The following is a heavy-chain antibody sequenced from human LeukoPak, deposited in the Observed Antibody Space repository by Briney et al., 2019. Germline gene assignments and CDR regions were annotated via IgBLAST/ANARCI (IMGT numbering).Heavy chain of an antibody. J-gene: IGHJ4*02. CDR2: ITESGSSQ. Sequence: GGSLRLSCAASGFTFSGYYMTWIRQAPGKGLEWLSYITESGSSQYFADSVKGRFTMSRDNARNSLFLQMNSLSGDDTAVYYCARFRGYCTGGRCFPYYFDYLGQGTLVTVSS. D-gene: IGHD2-15*01. CDR3: ARFRGYCTGGRCFPYYFDY. CDR1: GFTFSGYY. V-gene: IGHV3-11*01.